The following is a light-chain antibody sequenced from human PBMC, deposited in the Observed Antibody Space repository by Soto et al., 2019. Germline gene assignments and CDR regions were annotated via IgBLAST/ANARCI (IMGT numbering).Light chain of an antibody. J-gene: IGKJ3*01. V-gene: IGKV3-20*01. CDR3: QQYGSSPPGVT. Sequence: EIVFTQSPGTLSLSPGERATLSCRASQSVSSSYLAWYQQKPGQAPRLLIYGASSRATGIPDRFSGSGSGTDFTLTISRLEPEDFAVYYCQQYGSSPPGVTFGPGTKVGI. CDR1: QSVSSSY. CDR2: GAS.